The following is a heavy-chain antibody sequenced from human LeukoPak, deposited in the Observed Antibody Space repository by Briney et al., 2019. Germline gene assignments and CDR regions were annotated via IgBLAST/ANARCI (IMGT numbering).Heavy chain of an antibody. D-gene: IGHD1-1*01. CDR2: VNPSGGST. V-gene: IGHV1-46*01. J-gene: IGHJ4*02. Sequence: ASVKVSCKASGYTFTSYYMHWVRQAPGQGLEWMGIVNPSGGSTSYAQKFQGRVTMTRDTSTSTVYMELSSLRSEDTAVYYCARAWDWSDRDSAVAYWGQGTLVTVSS. CDR1: GYTFTSYY. CDR3: ARAWDWSDRDSAVAY.